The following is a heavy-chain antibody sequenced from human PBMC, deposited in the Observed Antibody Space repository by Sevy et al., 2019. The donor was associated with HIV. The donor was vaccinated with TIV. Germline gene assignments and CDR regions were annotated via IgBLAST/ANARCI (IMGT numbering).Heavy chain of an antibody. CDR1: GGSVSSGSYY. J-gene: IGHJ4*02. Sequence: SETLSLTCTVSGGSVSSGSYYWSWIRQPPGKGLEWIGYIYYSGSTNYNPSLKSRVTISVDTSKNQFSLKLSSVTAADTAVYYCARENILRPSYYGSGSYYDYWGQGTLVTISS. D-gene: IGHD3-10*01. V-gene: IGHV4-61*01. CDR2: IYYSGST. CDR3: ARENILRPSYYGSGSYYDY.